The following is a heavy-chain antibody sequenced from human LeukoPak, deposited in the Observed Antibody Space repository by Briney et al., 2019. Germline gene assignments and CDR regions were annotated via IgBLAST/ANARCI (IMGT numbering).Heavy chain of an antibody. D-gene: IGHD1-26*01. J-gene: IGHJ4*02. V-gene: IGHV1-2*02. CDR2: INPNSGAT. CDR3: ARGAHSGNYFLIDY. CDR1: GYTFTGYY. Sequence: ASVKVSCKASGYTFTGYYMHWVRQAPGQGLEWMGLINPNSGATRYAQKFQGRVTMTRDTSISTAYMEVTSDDTAVYYCARGAHSGNYFLIDYWGREPWSPSPQ.